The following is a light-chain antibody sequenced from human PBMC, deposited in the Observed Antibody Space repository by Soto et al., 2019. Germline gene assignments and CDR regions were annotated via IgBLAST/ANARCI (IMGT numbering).Light chain of an antibody. CDR3: XXXGSYWT. V-gene: IGKV1-5*01. Sequence: IQMTQSPSTLSASIGDTVTITCRASQSINRWLAWYQQKPGEAPKLLIYDASSLESGVPSRFSGTGSGTEFTLIISSLQPDDFATXXXXXXGSYWTFGQGTKVDIK. CDR1: QSINRW. J-gene: IGKJ1*01. CDR2: DAS.